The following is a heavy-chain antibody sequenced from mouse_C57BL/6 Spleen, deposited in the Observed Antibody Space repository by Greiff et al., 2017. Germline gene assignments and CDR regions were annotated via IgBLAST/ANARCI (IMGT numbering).Heavy chain of an antibody. CDR3: ARNLGGYGSSPHAMDY. J-gene: IGHJ4*01. CDR1: GFSLTSYG. CDR2: IWSGGST. D-gene: IGHD1-1*01. V-gene: IGHV2-2*01. Sequence: VQGVESGPGLVQPSQSLSITCTVSGFSLTSYGVHWVRQSPGKGLEWLGVIWSGGSTDYNAAFISRLSISKDNSKSQVFFKMNSLQADDTAIYYCARNLGGYGSSPHAMDYWGQGTSVTVSS.